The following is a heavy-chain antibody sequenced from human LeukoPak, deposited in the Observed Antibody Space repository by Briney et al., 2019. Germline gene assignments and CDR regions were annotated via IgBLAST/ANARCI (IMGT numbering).Heavy chain of an antibody. D-gene: IGHD2-15*01. Sequence: GGSLRLSCAASGFTFTKYGMHWVRQAPGKGLEWVAVIWFDGINTNHADSVKGRFTVSRDNSKNTLFLQMNSLRAEDTAVYFCVRDYCSGGSCYESKWFDPWGQGTLVTVSS. V-gene: IGHV3-33*01. CDR1: GFTFTKYG. CDR3: VRDYCSGGSCYESKWFDP. CDR2: IWFDGINT. J-gene: IGHJ5*02.